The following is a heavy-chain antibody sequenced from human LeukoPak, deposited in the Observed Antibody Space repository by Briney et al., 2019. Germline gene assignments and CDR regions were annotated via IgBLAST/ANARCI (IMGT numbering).Heavy chain of an antibody. CDR3: ARVHDYGDYTIDY. Sequence: SETLSLTCTVSGGSISSYYWSWIRQPPGKGLEWIGYIYYSGSTNYNPSLKSRVTISVDTSKNQFSLKLSSVTAADTAVYYRARVHDYGDYTIDYWGQGTLVTVSS. CDR1: GGSISSYY. J-gene: IGHJ4*02. CDR2: IYYSGST. V-gene: IGHV4-59*01. D-gene: IGHD4-17*01.